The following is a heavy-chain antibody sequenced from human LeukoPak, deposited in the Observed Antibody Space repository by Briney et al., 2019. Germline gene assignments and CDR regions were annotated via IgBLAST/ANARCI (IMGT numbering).Heavy chain of an antibody. Sequence: GGSLRLSCAASGFTFSSYWMSWVRQAPGKGLEWVANIKQDGSEKYYVDSVKGRFTISRDNAKNSLYLQMNSLRAEDTPVYYCARVVRGVISSWFDPWGQGTLVTVSS. CDR3: ARVVRGVISSWFDP. V-gene: IGHV3-7*03. D-gene: IGHD3-10*01. CDR1: GFTFSSYW. CDR2: IKQDGSEK. J-gene: IGHJ5*02.